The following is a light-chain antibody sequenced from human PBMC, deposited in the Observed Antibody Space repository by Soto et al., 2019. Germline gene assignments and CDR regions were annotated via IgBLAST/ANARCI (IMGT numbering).Light chain of an antibody. CDR3: CSYTSSSIRV. J-gene: IGLJ3*02. V-gene: IGLV2-14*01. CDR2: EVR. Sequence: QSALTQPASVSGSPGQSITISCAGTMRDVGAYNLVSWYQQHPGRAPQLIIYEVRNRPSGVSNRLSGSKSGNTASLTISGLQADDEADYYCCSYTSSSIRVFGGGTKVTVL. CDR1: MRDVGAYNL.